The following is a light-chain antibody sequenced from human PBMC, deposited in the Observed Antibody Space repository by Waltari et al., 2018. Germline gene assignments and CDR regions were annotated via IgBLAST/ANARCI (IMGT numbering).Light chain of an antibody. CDR3: CSYAASSTWV. Sequence: QSALTQPAAVTGCPGQSITIPCTGTSSDVGNYNHRSWYQQHPGKAPKLMIYEVATRPSGVSNRFSGSKSGNTASLTISGLQAEDEADYYCCSYAASSTWVFGGGTKLTVL. V-gene: IGLV2-23*02. CDR1: SSDVGNYNH. CDR2: EVA. J-gene: IGLJ3*02.